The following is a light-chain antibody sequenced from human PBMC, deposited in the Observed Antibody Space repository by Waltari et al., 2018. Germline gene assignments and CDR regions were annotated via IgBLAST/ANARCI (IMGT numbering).Light chain of an antibody. CDR2: RAS. CDR3: QQYNSYPWT. J-gene: IGKJ1*01. V-gene: IGKV1-5*03. Sequence: TCRASQSNSSWLAWYQQKPGKAPKLLIYRASSLESGVPSRFSGSGSGTEFTLTISSLQPDDFATYYCQQYNSYPWTFGQGTKVEIK. CDR1: QSNSSW.